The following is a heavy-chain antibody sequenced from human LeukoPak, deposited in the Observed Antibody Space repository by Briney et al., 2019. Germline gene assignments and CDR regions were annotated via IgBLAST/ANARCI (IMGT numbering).Heavy chain of an antibody. CDR1: GYTFTSYG. CDR2: ISAYNSDT. CDR3: ARGDSSGLPTSGMDV. D-gene: IGHD3-22*01. J-gene: IGHJ6*02. V-gene: IGHV1-18*01. Sequence: ASVKVSCKASGYTFTSYGISWVRQAPGQGLEWMGWISAYNSDTNYAQKLQGRVTMTTDTSTSTAYMELRSLRSDDTAVYYCARGDSSGLPTSGMDVWGQGTTVTVSS.